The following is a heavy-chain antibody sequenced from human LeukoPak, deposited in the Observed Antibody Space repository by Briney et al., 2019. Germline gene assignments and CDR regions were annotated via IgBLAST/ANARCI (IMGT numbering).Heavy chain of an antibody. CDR2: INPSGGST. D-gene: IGHD5-24*01. J-gene: IGHJ3*02. Sequence: GASVKVSCKASGYTFTSYYMHWVRQAPGQGLEWMGIINPSGGSTSYADSVKGRFTISRDNAKNSLYLQMNSLRAEDTALYYCARERGYRGAFDIWGQGTMVTVSS. CDR1: GYTFTSYY. V-gene: IGHV1-46*04. CDR3: ARERGYRGAFDI.